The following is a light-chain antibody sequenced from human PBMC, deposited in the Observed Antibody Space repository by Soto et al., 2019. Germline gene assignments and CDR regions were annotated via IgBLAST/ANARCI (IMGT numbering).Light chain of an antibody. Sequence: EIVMTQSPVTLSVSPGERATLSCRASQSVSSNLAWYQQKPGQAPRLLIYGASTRATDIPARFSGSGSGTEFTLTISSLQSEDFAVYYCQQYNNWPRTFGQGTKGDIK. V-gene: IGKV3-15*01. CDR1: QSVSSN. CDR2: GAS. J-gene: IGKJ1*01. CDR3: QQYNNWPRT.